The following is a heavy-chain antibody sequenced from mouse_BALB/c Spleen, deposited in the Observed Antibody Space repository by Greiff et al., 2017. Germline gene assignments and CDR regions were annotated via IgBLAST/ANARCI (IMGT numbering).Heavy chain of an antibody. CDR2: INPDSSTI. CDR1: GFDFSRYW. J-gene: IGHJ3*01. CDR3: ARPYYDYDWFAY. D-gene: IGHD2-4*01. V-gene: IGHV4-1*02. Sequence: EVKVVESGGGLVQPGGSLKLSCAASGFDFSRYWMSWVRQAPGKGLEWIGEINPDSSTINYTPSLKDKFIISRDNAKNTLYLQMSKVRSEDTALYYCARPYYDYDWFAYWGQGTLVTVSA.